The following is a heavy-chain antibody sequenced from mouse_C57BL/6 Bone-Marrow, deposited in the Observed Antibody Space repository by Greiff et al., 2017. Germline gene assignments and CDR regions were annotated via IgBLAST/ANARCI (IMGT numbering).Heavy chain of an antibody. D-gene: IGHD2-4*01. J-gene: IGHJ3*01. CDR2: ISDGGSYT. V-gene: IGHV5-4*01. CDR1: GFTFSSYA. CDR3: ARDRRLPPWFAY. Sequence: EVKVEESGGGLVKPGGSLKLSCAASGFTFSSYAMSWVRQTPEKRLEWVATISDGGSYTYYPDNVKGRFTISRDNAKNNLYLQMSHLKSEDTAMYYCARDRRLPPWFAYWGQGTLVTVSA.